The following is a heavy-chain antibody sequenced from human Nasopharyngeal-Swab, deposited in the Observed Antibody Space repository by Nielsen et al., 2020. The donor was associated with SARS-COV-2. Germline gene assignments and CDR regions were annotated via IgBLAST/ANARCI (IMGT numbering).Heavy chain of an antibody. CDR1: GGSFSADY. Sequence: GSLRLSCAVYGGSFSADYWGWIRQPPGRGLEWIGEINHSGSTNYNPSLKSRVTISVDPSKNQFSLRLSSVTAADTAVYYCARGLSGIVPSPILGPGPYYYYYYMDVWGKGTTVTVSS. D-gene: IGHD2-15*01. J-gene: IGHJ6*03. CDR2: INHSGST. CDR3: ARGLSGIVPSPILGPGPYYYYYYMDV. V-gene: IGHV4-34*01.